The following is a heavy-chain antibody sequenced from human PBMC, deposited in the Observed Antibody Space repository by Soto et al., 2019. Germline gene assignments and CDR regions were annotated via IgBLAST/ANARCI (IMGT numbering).Heavy chain of an antibody. D-gene: IGHD5-12*01. J-gene: IGHJ3*02. CDR1: GGSVSSGAYY. V-gene: IGHV4-31*03. CDR3: ARARLRAVYAFDI. Sequence: QVQLQESDAGLVKASQTLSLTCTVSGGSVSSGAYYWTWIRQRPGKGLEWIGYIYYSGSTYYSPSLKRRLATSLDTSKNQFSRRLSSVTAADTAMYYCARARLRAVYAFDIWGQGTMVTVSS. CDR2: IYYSGST.